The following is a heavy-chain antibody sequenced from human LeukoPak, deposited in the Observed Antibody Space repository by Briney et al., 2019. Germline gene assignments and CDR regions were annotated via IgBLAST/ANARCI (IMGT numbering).Heavy chain of an antibody. CDR2: IYYNGGT. CDR3: AREVAAGSHKGFDY. CDR1: GGSISTNNW. Sequence: SETLSLTCAVSGGSISTNNWWHWVRQSPGKGLEWIAEIYYNGGTNYNPSLKSRVTISVDTSKNQFSLNVNSVTAADTDMYYCAREVAAGSHKGFDYWGQGTLVTVSS. D-gene: IGHD6-19*01. V-gene: IGHV4-4*02. J-gene: IGHJ4*02.